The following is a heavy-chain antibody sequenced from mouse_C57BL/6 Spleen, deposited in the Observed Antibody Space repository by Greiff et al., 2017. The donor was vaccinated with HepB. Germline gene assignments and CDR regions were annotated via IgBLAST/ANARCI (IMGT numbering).Heavy chain of an antibody. CDR1: GYTFTDYY. CDR3: ARSPYGNYPYWYFDV. V-gene: IGHV1-26*01. D-gene: IGHD2-1*01. J-gene: IGHJ1*03. CDR2: INPNNGGT. Sequence: EVQLQQSGPELVKPGASVKISCKASGYTFTDYYMNWVKQSHGKSLEWIGDINPNNGGTSYNQKFKGKATLTVDNSSSTAYMELRSLTSEDSAVYYCARSPYGNYPYWYFDVWGTGTTVTVSS.